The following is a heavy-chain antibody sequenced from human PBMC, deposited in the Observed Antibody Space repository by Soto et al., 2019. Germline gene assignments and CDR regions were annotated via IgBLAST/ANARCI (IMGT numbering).Heavy chain of an antibody. CDR1: GGSMSNYY. V-gene: IGHV4-59*01. CDR2: ISYTGST. J-gene: IGHJ4*02. Sequence: SETVSLTCTVSGGSMSNYYWSWIRQPPGKGLEWIGYISYTGSTNYNPSLKSRVTISVDTSKNQFSLNLSSVTAADTAIYYCARAKTTMIVPENFWGQGTLVTVSS. CDR3: ARAKTTMIVPENF. D-gene: IGHD3-22*01.